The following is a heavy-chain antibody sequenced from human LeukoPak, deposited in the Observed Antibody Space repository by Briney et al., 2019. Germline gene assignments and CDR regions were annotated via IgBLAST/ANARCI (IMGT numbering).Heavy chain of an antibody. CDR3: ARSMTRGGWYWXDP. CDR2: IYYSGST. V-gene: IGHV4-39*07. Sequence: SETLSLTCTVSGGSISSSSYYWGWIRQPPGKGLEWIGSIYYSGSTYYNPSLKSRVTISVDTSKNQFSLKLSSVTAADTAVYYCARSMTRGGWYWXDPWXQGTLXTVSX. D-gene: IGHD3-10*01. J-gene: IGHJ5*02. CDR1: GGSISSSSYY.